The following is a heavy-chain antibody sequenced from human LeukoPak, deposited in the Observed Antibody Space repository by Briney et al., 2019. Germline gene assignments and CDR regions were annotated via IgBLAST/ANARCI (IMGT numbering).Heavy chain of an antibody. CDR1: GYTFTGYY. D-gene: IGHD3-10*01. Sequence: GASVKVSCKASGYTFTGYYMHWVRQAPGQGLEWMGWINPNSGGTNYAQKFQGRVTMTRDTSISTAYMELSRLRSDDTAVYYCAREDGSGRYDDGGFDYWGQGTLVTVSS. CDR3: AREDGSGRYDDGGFDY. CDR2: INPNSGGT. V-gene: IGHV1-2*02. J-gene: IGHJ4*02.